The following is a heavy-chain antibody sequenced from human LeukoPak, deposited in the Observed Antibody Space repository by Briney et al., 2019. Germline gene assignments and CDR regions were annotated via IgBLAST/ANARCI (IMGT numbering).Heavy chain of an antibody. CDR3: AKTRGISISGVVPLCDY. Sequence: PGGSLRLSCAASGFTFSTSGMTWVRQAPGKGLDWVSIISGSGGTPYYTDSVKGRFTISRDNSKNTLYLQMNSLRAEDTAVYYRAKTRGISISGVVPLCDYWGQGTLVTVSS. V-gene: IGHV3-23*01. D-gene: IGHD3-3*01. J-gene: IGHJ4*02. CDR1: GFTFSTSG. CDR2: ISGSGGTP.